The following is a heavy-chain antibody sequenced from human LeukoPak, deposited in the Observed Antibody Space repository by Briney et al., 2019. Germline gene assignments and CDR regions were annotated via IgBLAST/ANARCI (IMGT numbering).Heavy chain of an antibody. CDR2: IYYSGST. Sequence: SETLSLTCTVSGGSINSGANYWAWISQPPGKGLEWIGTIYYSGSTYYNPSLNSRVTMSLDTSKNQFSLKLSSVTAADTAVYYCARGNHYYDSSAYLAWESFQHWGQGTLVTVSS. J-gene: IGHJ1*01. D-gene: IGHD3-22*01. CDR3: ARGNHYYDSSAYLAWESFQH. V-gene: IGHV4-39*07. CDR1: GGSINSGANY.